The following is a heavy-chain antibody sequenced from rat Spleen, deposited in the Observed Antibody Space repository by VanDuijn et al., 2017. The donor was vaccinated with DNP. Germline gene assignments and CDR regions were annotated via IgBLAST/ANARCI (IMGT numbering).Heavy chain of an antibody. CDR2: INSAGST. J-gene: IGHJ2*01. CDR1: GYSITSSYR. Sequence: EVQLQESGPGLVKPSQSLSLTCSVTGYSITSSYRWNWIRKFPGNKLEWMGYINSAGSTNYNPSLKSRISITRDTSKNQFFLQVNSVTTEDTATYYCATRSTGITPYYFDYWGQGVMVTVSS. D-gene: IGHD1-9*01. V-gene: IGHV3-3*01. CDR3: ATRSTGITPYYFDY.